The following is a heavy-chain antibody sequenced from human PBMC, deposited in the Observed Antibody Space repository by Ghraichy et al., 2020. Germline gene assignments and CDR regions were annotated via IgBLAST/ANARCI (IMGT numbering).Heavy chain of an antibody. V-gene: IGHV3-30*02. Sequence: GGSLRLSCAASGFTFSSYGMHWVRQAPGKGLEWVAFIRYDGSNKYYADSVKGRFTISRDNSKNTLYLQMNSLRAEDTAVYYCDAQEGSRPTMVRGYWGQGTLVTVSS. CDR1: GFTFSSYG. D-gene: IGHD3-10*01. CDR3: DAQEGSRPTMVRGY. J-gene: IGHJ4*02. CDR2: IRYDGSNK.